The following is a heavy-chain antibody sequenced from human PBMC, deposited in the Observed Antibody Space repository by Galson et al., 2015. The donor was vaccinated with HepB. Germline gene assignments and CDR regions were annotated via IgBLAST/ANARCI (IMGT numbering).Heavy chain of an antibody. CDR1: GYTFTGSY. V-gene: IGHV1-2*06. D-gene: IGHD3-10*01. Sequence: SVKVSCKASGYTFTGSYIHWVRQAPGQGLEWMGRINPNSGLTNYAQKFQGRVTMTSDTSITTAYMELSRLRSDDTAVYYCARLIFGEELGWFDPWGQGTLVTVSS. CDR2: INPNSGLT. CDR3: ARLIFGEELGWFDP. J-gene: IGHJ5*02.